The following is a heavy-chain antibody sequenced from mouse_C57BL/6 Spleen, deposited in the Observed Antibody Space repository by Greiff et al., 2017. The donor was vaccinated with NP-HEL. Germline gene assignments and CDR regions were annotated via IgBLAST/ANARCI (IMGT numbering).Heavy chain of an antibody. V-gene: IGHV1-82*01. CDR3: ARELYYGSRSFAY. J-gene: IGHJ3*01. CDR1: GYAFSSSW. D-gene: IGHD1-1*01. Sequence: QVLLQQSGPELVKPGASVKISCKASGYAFSSSWMNWVKQRPGKGLEWIGRIYPGVGDTNYNGTFKGRATLTADKSSSTAYMQLSSLTSEDSAVYYCARELYYGSRSFAYWGQGTLVTVSA. CDR2: IYPGVGDT.